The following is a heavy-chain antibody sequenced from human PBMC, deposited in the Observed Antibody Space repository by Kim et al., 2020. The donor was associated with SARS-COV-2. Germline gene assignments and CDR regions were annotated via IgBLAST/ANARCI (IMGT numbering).Heavy chain of an antibody. Sequence: ASVKVSCKASGYTFTSYSINWLRQAPGQGLEWMGWINTNTGNPNYAQDFTGRFVFSMDTSISTAYLQISSLKAEDTAMYYCARDVRLLPGLGYWYFDPWGRGTLVTVSS. J-gene: IGHJ2*01. V-gene: IGHV7-4-1*02. D-gene: IGHD2-15*01. CDR2: INTNTGNP. CDR3: ARDVRLLPGLGYWYFDP. CDR1: GYTFTSYS.